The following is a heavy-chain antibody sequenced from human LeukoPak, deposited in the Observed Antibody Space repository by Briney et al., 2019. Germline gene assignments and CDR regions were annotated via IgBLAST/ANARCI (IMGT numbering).Heavy chain of an antibody. CDR1: GFTFSNYN. CDR3: ARDRVVATIWRLYYYYYMDV. Sequence: PGGSLRLSCAASGFTFSNYNMNWVRQAPGKGLEWVSSISSSSSYIYYADSVKGRFTISRDNAKNSLYLQMNSLRAEDTAVYYCARDRVVATIWRLYYYYYMDVWGKGTTVTISS. D-gene: IGHD5-12*01. V-gene: IGHV3-21*01. CDR2: ISSSSSYI. J-gene: IGHJ6*03.